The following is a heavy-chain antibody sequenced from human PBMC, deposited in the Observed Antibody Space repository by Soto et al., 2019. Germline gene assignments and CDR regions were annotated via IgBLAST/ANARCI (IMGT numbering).Heavy chain of an antibody. J-gene: IGHJ6*02. CDR2: IYPGDSDT. Sequence: GESLKISCKGSGYSFTSYWIGWVRQMPGKGLEWMGIIYPGDSDTRYSPSFQGQVTISADKSISTAYLQWSSLKASDTAMYYCARHVRIAAAGSYYYYGMDVWGQGTTATVSS. CDR1: GYSFTSYW. CDR3: ARHVRIAAAGSYYYYGMDV. V-gene: IGHV5-51*01. D-gene: IGHD6-13*01.